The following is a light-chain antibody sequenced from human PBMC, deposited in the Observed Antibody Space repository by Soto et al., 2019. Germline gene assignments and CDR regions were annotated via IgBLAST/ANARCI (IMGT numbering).Light chain of an antibody. CDR2: DAS. CDR1: QSVSSY. J-gene: IGKJ5*01. CDR3: QQYNNWPPIT. Sequence: EIFLTQSPATLSLSPGEIATLSWRASQSVSSYLAWYQQKPGQAPRLLIYDASNRATGIPARFSGSGSGTDFTLTISSLEPEDFAVYYCQQYNNWPPITFGQGTRLEIK. V-gene: IGKV3-11*01.